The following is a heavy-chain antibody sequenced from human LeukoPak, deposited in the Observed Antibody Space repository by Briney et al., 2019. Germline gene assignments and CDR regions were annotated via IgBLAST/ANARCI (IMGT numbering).Heavy chain of an antibody. CDR2: ISAYNGNT. CDR1: GYTFTSYG. CDR3: ARDLSGYGFFDY. V-gene: IGHV1-18*01. J-gene: IGHJ4*02. D-gene: IGHD5-12*01. Sequence: REASVKVSCKASGYTFTSYGISWVRQAPGQGLEWMGWISAYNGNTNYAQKLQGRVTMTTDTSTSTAYMELRSLRSDDTAVYYCARDLSGYGFFDYWGQGTLVTVSS.